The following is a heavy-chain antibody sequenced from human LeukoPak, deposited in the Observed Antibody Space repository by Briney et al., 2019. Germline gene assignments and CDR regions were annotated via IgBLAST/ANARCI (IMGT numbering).Heavy chain of an antibody. D-gene: IGHD3-22*01. CDR1: GYTFTSYD. CDR2: MNPNSGNT. J-gene: IGHJ4*02. Sequence: GASVKVSCKASGYTFTSYDINWVRQATGQGREWMGWMNPNSGNTGYAQKFQGTVTITRNTSISTAYMELSSLRSEDTAVYYCARGHGSSGYYAPFDYWGQGTLVTVSS. CDR3: ARGHGSSGYYAPFDY. V-gene: IGHV1-8*03.